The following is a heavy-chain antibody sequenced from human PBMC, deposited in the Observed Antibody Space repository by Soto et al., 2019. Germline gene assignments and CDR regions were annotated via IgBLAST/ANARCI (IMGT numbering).Heavy chain of an antibody. J-gene: IGHJ5*02. D-gene: IGHD5-18*01. V-gene: IGHV1-69*08. Sequence: QLQLVQSGAAVKKPGSSVKVSCKASGGTLNTYTISWVRQAPGQGLEWMGSILPFLGSTNYAKKFQCRVTITADQSTSTMELSSLRSEDTAVYFCARDVTAMEALYYYDPWGQGSLVTVSS. CDR1: GGTLNTYT. CDR3: ARDVTAMEALYYYDP. CDR2: ILPFLGST.